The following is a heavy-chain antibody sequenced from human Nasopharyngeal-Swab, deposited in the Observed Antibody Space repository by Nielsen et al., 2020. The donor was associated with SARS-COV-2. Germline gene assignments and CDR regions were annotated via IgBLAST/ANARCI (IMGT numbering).Heavy chain of an antibody. Sequence: PTQEKPTQTLTLPCTFSGFSLSTSGMGGSWIRQPPGKALEWLAIIDWDDGKYYSTSLKTRLTISKDTSKNQVVLTMTNMDPVDTATYYCAHSLALYGMDVWGQGTTVTVSS. CDR1: GFSLSTSGMG. CDR3: AHSLALYGMDV. J-gene: IGHJ6*02. V-gene: IGHV2-70*12. D-gene: IGHD2-15*01. CDR2: IDWDDGK.